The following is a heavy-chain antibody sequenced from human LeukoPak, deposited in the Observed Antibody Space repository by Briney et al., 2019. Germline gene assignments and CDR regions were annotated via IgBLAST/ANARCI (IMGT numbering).Heavy chain of an antibody. J-gene: IGHJ4*02. V-gene: IGHV3-53*04. CDR2: IYSGGST. Sequence: GGSLRLSCAASGFTVSSNYMSWVRQAPGKGLEWVSVIYSGGSTYYAASVKGRFTISRHNSKNTLYLQMNSLRAEDTAVYYCARMLGPASFDYWGQGTLVTVSS. D-gene: IGHD2-2*01. CDR3: ARMLGPASFDY. CDR1: GFTVSSNY.